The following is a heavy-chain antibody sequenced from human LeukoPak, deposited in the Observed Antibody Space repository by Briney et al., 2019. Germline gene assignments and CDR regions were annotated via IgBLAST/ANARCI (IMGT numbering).Heavy chain of an antibody. V-gene: IGHV4-59*01. D-gene: IGHD3-10*01. CDR2: IYYSGST. CDR1: GGSISSYY. Sequence: SETLSLTCTVSGGSISSYYWSWLRQPPGKGLEWIGCIYYSGSTNYNPSLKSRVTISVDTSKNQFSLKLSSVTAADTAVYYCARVRELLWFGEFPYYFDYWGQGTLVTVSS. CDR3: ARVRELLWFGEFPYYFDY. J-gene: IGHJ4*02.